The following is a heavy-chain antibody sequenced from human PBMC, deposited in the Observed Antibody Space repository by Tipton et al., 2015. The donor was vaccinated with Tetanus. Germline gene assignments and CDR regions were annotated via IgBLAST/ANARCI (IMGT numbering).Heavy chain of an antibody. D-gene: IGHD5-12*01. CDR3: SRGGWLKASDAFGI. V-gene: IGHV4-59*11. J-gene: IGHJ3*02. Sequence: TLSLTCSVSGGSFSGHFWSWLRRPPGKGLEWIGFISHTGSTTYHPSLEGRVSISVDTSKNQFSLKVNSVTAADTAVYYCSRGGWLKASDAFGIWGQGTLVTVSS. CDR2: ISHTGST. CDR1: GGSFSGHF.